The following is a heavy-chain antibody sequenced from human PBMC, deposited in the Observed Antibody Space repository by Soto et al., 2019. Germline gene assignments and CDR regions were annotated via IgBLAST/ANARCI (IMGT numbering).Heavy chain of an antibody. CDR3: ARHIIPRLGMSVAGAFDI. V-gene: IGHV4-39*01. D-gene: IGHD6-13*01. J-gene: IGHJ3*02. Sequence: KASETLSLTCTFSGGSISTSSYYWGWIRQSPGKGLEWIGTVYYRGKTYYNPSLESRLTISIDTSKNTFSLRLTSVTAADTAVYYCARHIIPRLGMSVAGAFDIWGQGTLVTVSS. CDR1: GGSISTSSYY. CDR2: VYYRGKT.